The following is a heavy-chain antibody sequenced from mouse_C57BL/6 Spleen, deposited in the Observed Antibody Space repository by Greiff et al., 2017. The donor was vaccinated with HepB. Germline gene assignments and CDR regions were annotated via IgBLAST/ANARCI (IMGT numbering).Heavy chain of an antibody. CDR2: ISYDGSN. CDR1: GYSITSGYY. CDR3: ARDQDDGYYREGFAY. D-gene: IGHD2-3*01. Sequence: EVKLQESGPGLVKPSQSLSLTCSVTGYSITSGYYWNWIRQFPGNKLEWMGYISYDGSNNYNPSLKNRISITRDTSKNQFFLKLNSVTTEDTATYYCARDQDDGYYREGFAYWGQGTLVTVSA. J-gene: IGHJ3*01. V-gene: IGHV3-6*01.